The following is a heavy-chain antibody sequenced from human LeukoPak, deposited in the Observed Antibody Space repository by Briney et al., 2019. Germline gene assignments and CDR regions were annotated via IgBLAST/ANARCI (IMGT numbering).Heavy chain of an antibody. CDR1: GFTFSSYA. V-gene: IGHV3-74*01. CDR3: ARPEGYGGDDAFDI. D-gene: IGHD4-23*01. Sequence: GGSLRLSCAASGFTFSSYAMHWVRQAPGKGLVWVSRINTDGSNTSYADSVKGRFTISRDNAKNTLYLQMNSLRAEDTAVYYCARPEGYGGDDAFDIWGQGTMVTVSS. CDR2: INTDGSNT. J-gene: IGHJ3*02.